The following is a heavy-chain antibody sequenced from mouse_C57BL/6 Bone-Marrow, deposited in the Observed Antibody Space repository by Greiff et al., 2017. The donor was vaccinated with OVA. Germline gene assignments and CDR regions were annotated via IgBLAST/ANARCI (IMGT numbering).Heavy chain of an antibody. CDR3: AKRGQLRLRSWCAY. V-gene: IGHV1-55*01. Sequence: QVQLQQPGAELVKPGASVKMSCKASGYTFTSYWITWVKQRPGQGLEWIGDIYPGSGSTNYNEKFKSKATLTVDTSSSTAYMQLSSLTSEDSAVYYCAKRGQLRLRSWCAYWGQGTLVTVSA. CDR2: IYPGSGST. CDR1: GYTFTSYW. J-gene: IGHJ3*01. D-gene: IGHD3-2*02.